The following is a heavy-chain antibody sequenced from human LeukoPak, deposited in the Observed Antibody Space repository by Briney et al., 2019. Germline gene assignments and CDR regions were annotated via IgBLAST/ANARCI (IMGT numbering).Heavy chain of an antibody. CDR3: ARDHPDLHYDFWSGPRGGFDP. CDR2: IYTSGST. D-gene: IGHD3-3*01. J-gene: IGHJ5*02. V-gene: IGHV4-4*07. Sequence: PSETLSLTCTVSGGSISSYYWSWIRQPAGKGLEWIGRIYTSGSTNYNPSLKSRVTMSVDTSKNQFSLKLSSVTAADTAVYYCARDHPDLHYDFWSGPRGGFDPWGQGTLVTVSS. CDR1: GGSISSYY.